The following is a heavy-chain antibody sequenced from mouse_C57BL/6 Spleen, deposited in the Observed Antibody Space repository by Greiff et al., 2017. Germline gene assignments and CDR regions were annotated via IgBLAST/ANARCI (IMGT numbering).Heavy chain of an antibody. V-gene: IGHV5-4*01. D-gene: IGHD6-2*01. CDR3: ARDKTSLEDDFDY. Sequence: EVQLVESGGGLVKPGGSLKLSCAASGFTFSSYAMSWVRQTPEKRLEWVATISDGGSYTYYPDNVKGRFTISRDNAKNNLYLQMSQLKSEDTAMYYCARDKTSLEDDFDYWGQGTTLTVSS. J-gene: IGHJ2*01. CDR1: GFTFSSYA. CDR2: ISDGGSYT.